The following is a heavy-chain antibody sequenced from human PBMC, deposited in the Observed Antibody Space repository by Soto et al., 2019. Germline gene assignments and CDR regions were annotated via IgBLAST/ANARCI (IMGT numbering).Heavy chain of an antibody. D-gene: IGHD5-18*01. Sequence: ASVKVSCKASGYTFTSYGISCVRQAPVQGLEWMGWISAYNGNTNYAQKLQGRVTMTTDTSTSTAYMELRSLRSDDTAVYYCARYVDTAMVTRRDFDYWGQGNLVTVSS. J-gene: IGHJ4*02. V-gene: IGHV1-18*01. CDR1: GYTFTSYG. CDR3: ARYVDTAMVTRRDFDY. CDR2: ISAYNGNT.